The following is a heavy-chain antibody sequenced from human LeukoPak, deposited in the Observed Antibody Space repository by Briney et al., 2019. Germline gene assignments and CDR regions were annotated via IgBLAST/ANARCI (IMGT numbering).Heavy chain of an antibody. CDR2: MFHGGST. D-gene: IGHD2-8*01. CDR1: GASIETHY. CDR3: ARHYSIMGGRLSQYWLDP. J-gene: IGHJ5*02. V-gene: IGHV4-59*08. Sequence: PSGALSLTCSVSGASIETHYWSWIRQPPGKGLEWIGYMFHGGSTNYSPCLKSRVTVSLDTSKKQFSLKLTSVTAADTAVYYCARHYSIMGGRLSQYWLDPWGQGTLVTLS.